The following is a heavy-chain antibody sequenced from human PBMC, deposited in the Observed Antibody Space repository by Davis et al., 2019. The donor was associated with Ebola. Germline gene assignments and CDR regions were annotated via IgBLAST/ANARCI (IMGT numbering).Heavy chain of an antibody. D-gene: IGHD2-2*01. CDR2: INPNSGST. Sequence: AASVKVSCKASGYTFTSYGISWVRQAPGQGLEWMGWINPNSGSTNYAQKFEAWVTMTRDTSISTVYMELSRLRSDDTALYYCARVRSTTSSNDAFDIWGQGTMITVSS. CDR3: ARVRSTTSSNDAFDI. CDR1: GYTFTSYG. V-gene: IGHV1-2*04. J-gene: IGHJ3*02.